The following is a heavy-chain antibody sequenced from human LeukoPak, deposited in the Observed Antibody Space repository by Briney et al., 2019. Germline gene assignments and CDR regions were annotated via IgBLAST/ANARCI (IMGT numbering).Heavy chain of an antibody. CDR3: ARDQSPYDFWSGYSDY. Sequence: GGSLRLSCAASGFTFSSYAMHWVRQAPGKGLEWVSSISSSSSYIYYADSVKGRFTISRDNAKNSLYLQMNSLRAEDTAVYYCARDQSPYDFWSGYSDYWGQGTLVTVSS. V-gene: IGHV3-21*01. CDR1: GFTFSSYA. CDR2: ISSSSSYI. J-gene: IGHJ4*02. D-gene: IGHD3-3*01.